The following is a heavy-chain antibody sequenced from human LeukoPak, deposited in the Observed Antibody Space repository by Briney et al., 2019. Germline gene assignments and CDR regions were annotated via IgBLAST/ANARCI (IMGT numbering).Heavy chain of an antibody. CDR1: GFDVSINY. D-gene: IGHD1-1*01. CDR2: IHNDGRT. Sequence: GGPLRLSCAASGFDVSINYMNWIRQSPEKGLEWVSIIHNDGRTYYADSVKGRFTVSRDKSKNTVSLQMDSLRVDDTGVYYCARGFLQLTPYYFDYWGQGTLVTVSS. V-gene: IGHV3-66*01. J-gene: IGHJ4*02. CDR3: ARGFLQLTPYYFDY.